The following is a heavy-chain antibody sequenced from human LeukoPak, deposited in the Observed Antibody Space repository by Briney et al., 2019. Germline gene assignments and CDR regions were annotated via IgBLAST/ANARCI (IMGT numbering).Heavy chain of an antibody. V-gene: IGHV3-33*01. D-gene: IGHD3-22*01. Sequence: TGGSLRLPCAASGFTFSSYGMHWVRQAPGKGLEWVAVIWYDGSNKYYADSVKGRFTISRDNSKNTLYLQMNSLRAVDTAVYYCARGPGYYDSSGYYYNGMDVWGQGTTVTVSS. CDR3: ARGPGYYDSSGYYYNGMDV. CDR2: IWYDGSNK. CDR1: GFTFSSYG. J-gene: IGHJ6*02.